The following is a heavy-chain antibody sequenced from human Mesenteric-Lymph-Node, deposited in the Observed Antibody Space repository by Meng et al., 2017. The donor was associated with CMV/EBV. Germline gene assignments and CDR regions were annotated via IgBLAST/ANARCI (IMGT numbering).Heavy chain of an antibody. CDR2: ISYDGTDE. J-gene: IGHJ6*02. CDR3: AREQRLINAMDV. CDR1: GFNFNDYA. D-gene: IGHD6-19*01. V-gene: IGHV3-30*04. Sequence: GESLKISCAASGFNFNDYAFHWVRQAPGKALEWVAFISYDGTDEYYGDSVEGRVTISRDDSKNTLYLQMSSLRSEDTAVYFCAREQRLINAMDVWGLGTTVTVSS.